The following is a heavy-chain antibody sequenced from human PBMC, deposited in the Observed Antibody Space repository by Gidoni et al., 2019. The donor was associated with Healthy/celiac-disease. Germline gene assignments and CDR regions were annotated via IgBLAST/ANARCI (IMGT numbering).Heavy chain of an antibody. CDR2: IYYSGSN. CDR3: ARDQYYYGSGSPNWFDP. J-gene: IGHJ5*02. CDR1: GGFISSGGYY. D-gene: IGHD3-10*01. V-gene: IGHV4-31*03. Sequence: QVQLQESGPGLVKPSQTLSLTCTVSGGFISSGGYYWSWIRQHPGKGLEWIGYIYYSGSNYYNPCLKSRVTISVDTSKNQFSLKLSSVTAADTAVYYCARDQYYYGSGSPNWFDPWGQGTLVTVSS.